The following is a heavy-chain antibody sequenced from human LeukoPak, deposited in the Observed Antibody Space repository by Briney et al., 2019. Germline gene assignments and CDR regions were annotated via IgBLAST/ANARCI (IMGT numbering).Heavy chain of an antibody. CDR2: FDPKDGET. V-gene: IGHV1-24*01. CDR1: GYTLSELS. D-gene: IGHD3-16*02. J-gene: IGHJ5*02. Sequence: ASVKVSCKVSGYTLSELSMNWVRQAPGKGLEWMGGFDPKDGETIYAQKFQGRVTMTEDTSTDTAYMELSSLRSEDTAVYYCATDTMIRFGGVIVIPWGQGTLVTVSS. CDR3: ATDTMIRFGGVIVIP.